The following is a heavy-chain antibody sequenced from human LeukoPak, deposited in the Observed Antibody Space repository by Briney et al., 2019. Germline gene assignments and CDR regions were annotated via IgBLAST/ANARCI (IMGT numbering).Heavy chain of an antibody. D-gene: IGHD3-10*01. CDR3: AKVSSVLLWFGEFVSFDY. CDR1: GFTFSSYA. CDR2: ISGSGGST. V-gene: IGHV3-23*01. J-gene: IGHJ4*02. Sequence: GGSLRLSCAASGFTFSSYAMSWVRQAPGKGLEGVSAISGSGGSTYYADSVKGRFTISRDNSKNTLYLQMNSLRAEDTAVYYCAKVSSVLLWFGEFVSFDYWGQGTLVTVSS.